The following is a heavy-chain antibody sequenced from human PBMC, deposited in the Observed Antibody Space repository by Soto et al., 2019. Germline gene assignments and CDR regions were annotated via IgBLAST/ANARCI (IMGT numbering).Heavy chain of an antibody. CDR2: IIPIFGTA. CDR3: AMDPAQYNWFDP. Sequence: SVKVSCKASGGTFSSYAISWVRQAPGQGLEWMGGIIPIFGTANYAQKFQGRVTITADESTSTAYMELSSLRSEDTAVYYCAMDPAQYNWFDPWGQGTLVTVSS. D-gene: IGHD2-2*03. CDR1: GGTFSSYA. J-gene: IGHJ5*02. V-gene: IGHV1-69*13.